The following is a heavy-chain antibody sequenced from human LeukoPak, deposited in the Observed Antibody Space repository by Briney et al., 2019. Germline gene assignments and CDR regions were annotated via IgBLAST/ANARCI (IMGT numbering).Heavy chain of an antibody. Sequence: SETLSLTCTVSGGSISSYYWSWIRQPPGKGLEWIGYIYYSGSTNYNPSLKSRVTISVDTSKNQFSLKLSSVTAADTAVYYCARVGGYTAFDYWGQGTLVTVSS. J-gene: IGHJ4*02. V-gene: IGHV4-59*01. CDR3: ARVGGYTAFDY. CDR1: GGSISSYY. D-gene: IGHD3-16*02. CDR2: IYYSGST.